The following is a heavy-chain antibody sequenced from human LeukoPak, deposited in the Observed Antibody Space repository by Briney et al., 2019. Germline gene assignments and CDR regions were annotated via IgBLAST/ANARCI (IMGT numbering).Heavy chain of an antibody. CDR2: ISGSGDTT. V-gene: IGHV3-23*01. CDR1: GFTFSTYD. CDR3: AKRMSYYFDY. J-gene: IGHJ4*02. Sequence: TGGSLRLSCAASGFTFSTYDMSWVRQAPGKGLEWVSGISGSGDTTYYADSVKGWFTISRDNSKNTIYLQMNSLRAEDSAVYYCAKRMSYYFDYWGQGTLVTVSS.